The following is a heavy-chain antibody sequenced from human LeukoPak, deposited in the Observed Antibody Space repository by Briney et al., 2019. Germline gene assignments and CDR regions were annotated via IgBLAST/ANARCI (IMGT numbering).Heavy chain of an antibody. CDR2: IKLDGGEK. V-gene: IGHV3-7*01. CDR1: GFTFSNYW. D-gene: IGHD3-10*01. J-gene: IGHJ4*02. Sequence: GGSLRLSCAASGFTFSNYWMSWVRQAPGKGLEWVANIKLDGGEKYYVDSVKGRFSISRDNAKNSLYLQMNNLRAEDTAVYYCARYGYGSGSYYFDYWGQGTLVTVSS. CDR3: ARYGYGSGSYYFDY.